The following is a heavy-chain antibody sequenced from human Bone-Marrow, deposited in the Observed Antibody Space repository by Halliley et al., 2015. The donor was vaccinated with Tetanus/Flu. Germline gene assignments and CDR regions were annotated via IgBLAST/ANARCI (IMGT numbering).Heavy chain of an antibody. D-gene: IGHD1-26*01. V-gene: IGHV3-48*03. CDR2: TSQSGFTR. Sequence: SLRLSCAASGFTFSSYEMNWVRQAPGKGLEWVSCTSQSGFTRYYADSVKGRFTISRDNAKNSLYLQMNSLRAEDTAVYYCARDRGGSFSGDSGMDVWGQGTTVTVSS. CDR1: GFTFSSYE. J-gene: IGHJ6*02. CDR3: ARDRGGSFSGDSGMDV.